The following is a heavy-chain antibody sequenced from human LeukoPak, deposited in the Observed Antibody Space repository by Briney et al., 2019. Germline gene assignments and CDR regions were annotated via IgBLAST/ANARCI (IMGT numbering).Heavy chain of an antibody. CDR1: GYTLTELS. Sequence: ASVKVSCKVSGYTLTELSMHWVGQAPGKGREWMGGFDPEDGETIYAQKFQGRVTMTEDTSTDTAYMELSSLRSEDTAVYYCATAFQVAATYDYWGQGTLVTVSS. CDR2: FDPEDGET. D-gene: IGHD2-15*01. CDR3: ATAFQVAATYDY. J-gene: IGHJ4*02. V-gene: IGHV1-24*01.